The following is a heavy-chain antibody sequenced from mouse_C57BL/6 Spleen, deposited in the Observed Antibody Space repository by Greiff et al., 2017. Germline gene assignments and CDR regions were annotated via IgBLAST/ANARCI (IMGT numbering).Heavy chain of an antibody. V-gene: IGHV1-42*01. Sequence: EVHLVESGPELVKPGASVKISCKASGYSFTGYYMNWVKQSPEKSLEWIGEINPSTGGTTYNQKFKAKATLTVDKSSSTAYMQLKSLTSEDSAVYYCVLYGSSYWYFDVWGTGTTVTVSS. D-gene: IGHD1-1*01. CDR2: INPSTGGT. CDR1: GYSFTGYY. CDR3: VLYGSSYWYFDV. J-gene: IGHJ1*03.